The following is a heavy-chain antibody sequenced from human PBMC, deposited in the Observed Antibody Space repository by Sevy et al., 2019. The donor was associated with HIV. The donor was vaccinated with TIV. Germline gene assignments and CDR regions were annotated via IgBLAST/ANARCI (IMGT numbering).Heavy chain of an antibody. D-gene: IGHD5-18*01. CDR2: ISSNSTYT. CDR3: ARDQDPGSGYSYGYGANAQYYYYYYMDV. CDR1: GFTFSDYY. V-gene: IGHV3-11*06. Sequence: GGSLRLSCAASGFTFSDYYMTWIRQAPGKGLEWVSYISSNSTYTKYADSVKGRFTISRDNAKNSLYLQMNSLKAEDTAVYYCARDQDPGSGYSYGYGANAQYYYYYYMDVWGKGTTVTVSS. J-gene: IGHJ6*03.